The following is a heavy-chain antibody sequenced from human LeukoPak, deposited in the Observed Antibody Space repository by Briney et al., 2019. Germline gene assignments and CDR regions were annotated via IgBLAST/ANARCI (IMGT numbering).Heavy chain of an antibody. Sequence: SETLSLTCTVSGGSISSSSYYRGWLRQPPGKGLGLTGSSYYSSSTYYTPSLKSRVTISGDTSKNQLSLKMSTLTAADTAVYYCAIGGNSWYFDLWGRGTLVTVSS. J-gene: IGHJ2*01. V-gene: IGHV4-39*01. CDR3: AIGGNSWYFDL. D-gene: IGHD4-23*01. CDR1: GGSISSSSYY. CDR2: SYYSSST.